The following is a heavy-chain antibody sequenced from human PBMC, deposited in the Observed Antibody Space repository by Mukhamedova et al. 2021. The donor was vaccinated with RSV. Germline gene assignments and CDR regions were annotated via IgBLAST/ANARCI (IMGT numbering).Heavy chain of an antibody. CDR3: ARGDYHDSNNYFIDAVDV. CDR2: IKPDGSEM. Sequence: VRQAPGKGLEWVANIKPDGSEMFYVDSVKGRFTISRDNAKKSLSLQMNRLRSEDTAVYYCARGDYHDSNNYFIDAVDVWGRGTM. V-gene: IGHV3-7*04. J-gene: IGHJ3*01. D-gene: IGHD3-22*01.